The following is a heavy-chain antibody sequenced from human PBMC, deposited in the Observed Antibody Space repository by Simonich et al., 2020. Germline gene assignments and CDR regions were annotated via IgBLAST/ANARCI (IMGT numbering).Heavy chain of an antibody. D-gene: IGHD1-1*01. CDR3: ARDPGLTGTTSWFDP. CDR1: GYSISSGYY. CDR2: IYHSGST. J-gene: IGHJ5*02. Sequence: QVQLQESGPGLVKPSETLSLTCAVSGYSISSGYYWGWIRLPPGKGLGWIGSIYHSGSTYYKPSLKSRVTISVDTYKNQFSLKLSSVTAADTAVYYCARDPGLTGTTSWFDPWGQGTLVTVSS. V-gene: IGHV4-38-2*02.